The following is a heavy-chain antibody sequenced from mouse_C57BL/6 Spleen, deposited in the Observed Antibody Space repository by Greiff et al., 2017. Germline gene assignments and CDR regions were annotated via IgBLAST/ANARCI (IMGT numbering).Heavy chain of an antibody. V-gene: IGHV1-4*01. CDR3: ASPYYYGSSYWYFDV. CDR2: INPSNGYT. J-gene: IGHJ1*03. D-gene: IGHD1-1*01. CDR1: GYTFTSYT. Sequence: QVQLQQPGAELARPGASGKMSCKASGYTFTSYTRHWVKQRLGQGLEWIGYINPSNGYTKYNQKCKDKATLTADKSTSTAYMQLSSLTSEDSAVYYCASPYYYGSSYWYFDVWGTGTTVTVSS.